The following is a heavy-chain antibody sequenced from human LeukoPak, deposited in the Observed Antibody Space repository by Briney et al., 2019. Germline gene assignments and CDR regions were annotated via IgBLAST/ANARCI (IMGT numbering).Heavy chain of an antibody. CDR3: ARKAMGATVYFDY. CDR2: IWYDGSNK. J-gene: IGHJ4*02. Sequence: GGSLRLSCVTSGFTFSSYGMHWVRQAPGKGLEWVAVIWYDGSNKYYADSVKGRFTISRDNSKNTLYLQMNSLRAEDTAVYYCARKAMGATVYFDYWGQGTLVTVSS. CDR1: GFTFSSYG. V-gene: IGHV3-33*08. D-gene: IGHD1-26*01.